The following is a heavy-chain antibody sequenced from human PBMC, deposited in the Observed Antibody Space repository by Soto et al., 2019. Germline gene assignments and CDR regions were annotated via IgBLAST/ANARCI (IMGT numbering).Heavy chain of an antibody. J-gene: IGHJ6*02. Sequence: QITLKESGPTLVKPTQTLTLTCTFSAFSLSTGGVGVGWIRQPPGKALEWLALIYWDDDKRYSPSLRSRLTITQNTSTHQVALTTTTTPPLDTATYYCIQSRCGGDCLQSSASYSYYGMDVWGQATTVTVSS. CDR2: IYWDDDK. V-gene: IGHV2-5*02. CDR1: AFSLSTGGVG. CDR3: IQSRCGGDCLQSSASYSYYGMDV. D-gene: IGHD2-21*02.